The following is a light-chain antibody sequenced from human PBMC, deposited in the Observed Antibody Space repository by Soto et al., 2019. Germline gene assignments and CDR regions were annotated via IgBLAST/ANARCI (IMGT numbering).Light chain of an antibody. CDR2: LTS. CDR3: HQRQSWPRT. J-gene: IGKJ1*01. CDR1: QALNTR. Sequence: EIVLTQSPATLSAFPGDRLTLSCRASQALNTRLAWYQHKPGQAPRLLIYLTSNRAAGVPSRFSAWGSETDFTLAISDVQPEDFAVYYCHQRQSWPRTFGQGTKVDIK. V-gene: IGKV3-11*01.